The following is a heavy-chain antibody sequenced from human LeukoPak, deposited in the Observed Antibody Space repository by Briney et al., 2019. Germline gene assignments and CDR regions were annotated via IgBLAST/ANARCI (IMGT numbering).Heavy chain of an antibody. CDR3: ARAGRYYYGSGSYSLGPYYNYGMDV. D-gene: IGHD3-10*01. CDR2: IYYSGST. J-gene: IGHJ6*02. Sequence: SETLSLTCTVSGGSVSSGSYYWSWIRQPPGKGLEWIGYIYYSGSTNYNPSRKSRVTISVDTSKNQFSLKLSSVTAAETAVYYCARAGRYYYGSGSYSLGPYYNYGMDVWGQGTTVTVSS. V-gene: IGHV4-61*01. CDR1: GGSVSSGSYY.